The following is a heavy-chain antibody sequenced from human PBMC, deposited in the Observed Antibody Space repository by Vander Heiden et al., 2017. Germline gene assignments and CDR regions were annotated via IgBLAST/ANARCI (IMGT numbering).Heavy chain of an antibody. D-gene: IGHD2-15*01. V-gene: IGHV3-9*01. CDR2: ISWNSGSI. J-gene: IGHJ4*02. Sequence: VHLVESGGGLVQPGRSLILSCAASGFTFDDYPMHWVPQAPGKGLEGVSGISWNSGSIGYAESVKGRFTISRENAKNSLYMQMNSLRAEDKALYYCAKDKGILYSFDYWGQGTLVTVSS. CDR1: GFTFDDYP. CDR3: AKDKGILYSFDY.